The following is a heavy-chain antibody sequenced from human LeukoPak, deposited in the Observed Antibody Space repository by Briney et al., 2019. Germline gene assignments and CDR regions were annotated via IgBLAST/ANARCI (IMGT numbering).Heavy chain of an antibody. V-gene: IGHV3-53*05. CDR3: AKESQLSYTGTFYIDY. D-gene: IGHD1-26*01. J-gene: IGHJ4*02. CDR1: GFTVSSNY. CDR2: IYSGGST. Sequence: GGSLRLSCAASGFTVSSNYMSWVRQAPGKGLEWVSVIYSGGSTYYADSVKGRFTISRDSSKNTLYLQINSLRAEDTAVYYCAKESQLSYTGTFYIDYWGQGTLVTVSS.